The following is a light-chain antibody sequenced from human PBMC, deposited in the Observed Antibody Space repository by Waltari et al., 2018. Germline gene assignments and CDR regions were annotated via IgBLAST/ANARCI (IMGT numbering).Light chain of an antibody. V-gene: IGLV2-8*01. J-gene: IGLJ2*01. CDR3: SSYAGSKNYVV. CDR1: SSDVGGYNS. Sequence: QSALTQPHSASGSPGQSVTISCTGTSSDVGGYNSVSWSQQHPGKAPKLMIYEVSKRPSGVPDRFSGSKSGNTASLTVSGLQAEDEADYYCSSYAGSKNYVVIGGGTKLTVL. CDR2: EVS.